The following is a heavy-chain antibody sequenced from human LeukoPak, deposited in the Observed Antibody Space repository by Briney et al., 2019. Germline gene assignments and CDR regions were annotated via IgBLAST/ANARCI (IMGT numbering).Heavy chain of an antibody. J-gene: IGHJ5*02. CDR2: ISAYNGNT. D-gene: IGHD3-16*02. Sequence: GASVKVSCKASGYTFTSYGISWVRQAPGQGLEWMGWISAYNGNTNYAQKLQGRVTMTTDTSTSTAYMELRSLRSDDTAVYYCARGGITFGGVIDRNWFDPWGQGTLVTVSS. V-gene: IGHV1-18*01. CDR1: GYTFTSYG. CDR3: ARGGITFGGVIDRNWFDP.